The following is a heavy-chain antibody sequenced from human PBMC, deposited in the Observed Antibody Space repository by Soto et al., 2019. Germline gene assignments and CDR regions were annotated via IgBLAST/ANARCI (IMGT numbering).Heavy chain of an antibody. CDR3: ARAVAVPADYDY. D-gene: IGHD6-19*01. J-gene: IGHJ4*02. CDR2: INAGNGKT. CDR1: GYTFTGYA. V-gene: IGHV1-3*05. Sequence: QVQLVQSGAEEKKPGASVKVSCKPSGYTFTGYAMHWVRQAHGQRLGWMGWINAGNGKTKYSQKFQGRVTITRDTSASAAYIEMSSLSSGDTAVYYCARAVAVPADYDYWGQRPLVPVSS.